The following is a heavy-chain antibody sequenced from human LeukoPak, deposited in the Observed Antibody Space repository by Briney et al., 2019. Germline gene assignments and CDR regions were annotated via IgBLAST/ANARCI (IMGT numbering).Heavy chain of an antibody. Sequence: ASVKVSCKASGYTFTNYGITWVRQAPGQGLEWMGWISAYNGNTNYVQKLQGRVTMTTDTSASTAYMELRSLRSDDTAVYYCARGGVGLGVVTPNWLDPWGQGALVTVSS. CDR2: ISAYNGNT. V-gene: IGHV1-18*01. CDR1: GYTFTNYG. CDR3: ARGGVGLGVVTPNWLDP. J-gene: IGHJ5*02. D-gene: IGHD2-8*01.